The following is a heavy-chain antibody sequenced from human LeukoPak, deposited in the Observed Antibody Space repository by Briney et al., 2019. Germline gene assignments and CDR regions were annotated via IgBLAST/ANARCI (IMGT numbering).Heavy chain of an antibody. D-gene: IGHD1-26*01. CDR1: GFTFSSYA. Sequence: GGSLRLSCAASGFTFSSYAMHWVRQAPGKGLEYVSAISSNGGSTYYANSVRGRLTISRDNSKNTLYLQMNSLRAEDTAVYYCARDGGGATTNFDYWGQGTLVTVSS. V-gene: IGHV3-64*01. J-gene: IGHJ4*02. CDR2: ISSNGGST. CDR3: ARDGGGATTNFDY.